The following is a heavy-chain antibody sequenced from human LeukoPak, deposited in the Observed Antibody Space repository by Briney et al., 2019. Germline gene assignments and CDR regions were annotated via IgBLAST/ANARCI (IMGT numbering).Heavy chain of an antibody. J-gene: IGHJ3*02. Sequence: TGGSLRLSCTTSGFIFNYYAMSWVRQAPGKGLEWVSGISGSDGSTYYAVSVKGRFSISRDNSKKTLFLQMNSLRAEDTAVYYCAKSGYSSGWFRAFDIWGQGTLVSVSS. CDR1: GFIFNYYA. V-gene: IGHV3-23*01. CDR2: ISGSDGST. CDR3: AKSGYSSGWFRAFDI. D-gene: IGHD6-19*01.